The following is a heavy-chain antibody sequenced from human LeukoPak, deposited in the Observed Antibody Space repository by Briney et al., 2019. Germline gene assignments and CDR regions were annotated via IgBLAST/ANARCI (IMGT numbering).Heavy chain of an antibody. V-gene: IGHV4-39*07. CDR1: GGSISSSSYY. D-gene: IGHD6-13*01. CDR2: IYYSGST. CDR3: ARARQQLVGRRRSVYYYYMDV. Sequence: SETLSLTCTVSGGSISSSSYYWGWIRQPPGKGLEWIGSIYYSGSTYYNPSLKSRVTISVDTSKNQFSLKLSSVTAADTAVYYCARARQQLVGRRRSVYYYYMDVWGKGTTVTVSS. J-gene: IGHJ6*03.